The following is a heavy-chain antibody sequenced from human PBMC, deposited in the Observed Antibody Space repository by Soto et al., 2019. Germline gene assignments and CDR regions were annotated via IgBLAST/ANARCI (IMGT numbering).Heavy chain of an antibody. Sequence: QVQLVESGGGLVKPGGSLRLSCTASGFTFSDFYMSWIRQAPGKGLEWVSSISRSAANIYYSDAVKGRFTISRDNAKNSLYLQMNSLRAADTTGYYCVRSLSEEWFWERPVWGQGTLVTVSA. CDR3: VRSLSEEWFWERPV. J-gene: IGHJ3*01. CDR2: ISRSAANI. V-gene: IGHV3-11*01. D-gene: IGHD3-10*01. CDR1: GFTFSDFY.